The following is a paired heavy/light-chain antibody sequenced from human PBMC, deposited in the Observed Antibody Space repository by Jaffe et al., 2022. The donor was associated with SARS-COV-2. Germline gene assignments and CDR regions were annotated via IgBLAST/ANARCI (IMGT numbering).Heavy chain of an antibody. J-gene: IGHJ4*02. D-gene: IGHD6-19*01. Sequence: QVQLVESGGGVVQPGRSLRLSCAASGFTFSSYGMHWVRQAPGKGLEWVTVIWYDGSIKYYADSVKGRFTISRDNSKNTLYLQMNSLRAEDTAVYYCARDLNSSGPDFWGQGTLVTVSS. CDR2: IWYDGSIK. CDR1: GFTFSSYG. V-gene: IGHV3-33*01. CDR3: ARDLNSSGPDF.
Light chain of an antibody. CDR3: YSTDSSGNHRRGV. Sequence: SYELTQPPSVSVSPGQTARITCSGDALPKKYAYWYQQKSGQAPVLVIYEDSKRPSGIPERFSGSSSGTMATLTISGAQVEDEADYYCYSTDSSGNHRRGVFGGGTKLTVL. CDR1: ALPKKY. CDR2: EDS. J-gene: IGLJ2*01. V-gene: IGLV3-10*01.